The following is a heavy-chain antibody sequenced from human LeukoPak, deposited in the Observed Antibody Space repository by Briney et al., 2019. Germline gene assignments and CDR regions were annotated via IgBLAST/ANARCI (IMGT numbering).Heavy chain of an antibody. CDR3: ASAVAATGFDY. J-gene: IGHJ4*02. V-gene: IGHV4-59*08. CDR2: IYYSGST. D-gene: IGHD6-19*01. Sequence: KPSETLSLTCTVSGGSISNYYWNWIRQPPGKGLEWIGYIYYSGSTNYNPSLKSRVTISVDTSKNQFSLKLSSVTAADTAVYYCASAVAATGFDYWGQGTLVTVSS. CDR1: GGSISNYY.